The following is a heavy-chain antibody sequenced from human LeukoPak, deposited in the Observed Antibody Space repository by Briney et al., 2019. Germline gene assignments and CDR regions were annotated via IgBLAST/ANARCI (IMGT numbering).Heavy chain of an antibody. CDR1: GFTFDDDA. J-gene: IGHJ6*03. CDR2: ISWHSDSI. CDR3: AKWSYMDV. V-gene: IGHV3-9*01. Sequence: GGSLRLSCAASGFTFDDDAMHWVRQVPGKGLEWVSGISWHSDSIGYADSVKGRFTISRDNAKNSLYPQMNSVRAEDTALYYCAKWSYMDVWGKGTTVTVSS. D-gene: IGHD3-3*01.